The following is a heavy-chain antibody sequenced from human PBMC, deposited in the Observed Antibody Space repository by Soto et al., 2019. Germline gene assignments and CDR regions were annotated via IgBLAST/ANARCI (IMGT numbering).Heavy chain of an antibody. D-gene: IGHD3-9*01. V-gene: IGHV3-53*01. J-gene: IGHJ4*02. CDR1: GLTVSSNY. CDR2: LYIDAET. Sequence: EVLLVESGGGLIQPGGSLRLSCAASGLTVSSNYMGWVRQAPGKGLEWVSLLYIDAETRHYGDSAKGRFTISRDNSKNTLYLQMTSLRAEDTAVYYCARDMGVTGYYHYFDNWGLGTLVTVSS. CDR3: ARDMGVTGYYHYFDN.